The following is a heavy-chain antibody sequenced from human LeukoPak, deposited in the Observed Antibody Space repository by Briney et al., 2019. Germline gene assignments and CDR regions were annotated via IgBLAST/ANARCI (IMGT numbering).Heavy chain of an antibody. Sequence: SETLSLTCTVSGGSISNYYWNWIRQPPGKGLEWIGYIYYTGSTNYNPSLKSRVTMSVDTSKNQFSLNLRSVTPEDTAVYYCARNLIPEQLVLNFWGQGTLVTVSS. J-gene: IGHJ4*02. V-gene: IGHV4-59*01. D-gene: IGHD6-13*01. CDR1: GGSISNYY. CDR2: IYYTGST. CDR3: ARNLIPEQLVLNF.